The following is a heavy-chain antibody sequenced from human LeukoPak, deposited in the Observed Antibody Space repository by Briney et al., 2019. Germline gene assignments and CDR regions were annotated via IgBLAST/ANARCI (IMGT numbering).Heavy chain of an antibody. CDR2: INHSGST. D-gene: IGHD6-19*01. Sequence: SETLSLTCAVYGGSFSGYYWSWIRQPPGKGVEWIGEINHSGSTNYNPSLKSRVTISVDASKNQFSLKLSSVTAADTAVYYCARWGRTVAGTDYFDYWGQGTLVTVAS. J-gene: IGHJ4*02. V-gene: IGHV4-34*01. CDR1: GGSFSGYY. CDR3: ARWGRTVAGTDYFDY.